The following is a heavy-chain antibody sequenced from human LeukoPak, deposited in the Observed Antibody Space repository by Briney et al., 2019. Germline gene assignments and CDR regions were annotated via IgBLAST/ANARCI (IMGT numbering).Heavy chain of an antibody. D-gene: IGHD3-10*01. Sequence: SETLSLTCTVSGGSITSYYWSWIRQPAGKGLEWIGRIYTSGSTNYNPSLKSRVTISVDTSKNQFSLRLSSVTAADTAVYYCAREGSVWFGEFKDYWGQGTLVTVSS. CDR2: IYTSGST. J-gene: IGHJ4*02. CDR1: GGSITSYY. V-gene: IGHV4-4*07. CDR3: AREGSVWFGEFKDY.